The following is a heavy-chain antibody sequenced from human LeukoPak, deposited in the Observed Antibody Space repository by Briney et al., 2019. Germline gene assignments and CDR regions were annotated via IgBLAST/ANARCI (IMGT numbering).Heavy chain of an antibody. CDR3: ATGIAARGRYYYYGMDV. CDR2: INPNSGGT. J-gene: IGHJ6*02. D-gene: IGHD6-6*01. Sequence: ASVKASCKASGYTFTGYYMHWVRQAPGQGLEWMGRINPNSGGTNYAQKFQGRVTMTRDTSISTAYMELSRLRSDDTAVYYCATGIAARGRYYYYGMDVWGQGTTVTVSS. V-gene: IGHV1-2*06. CDR1: GYTFTGYY.